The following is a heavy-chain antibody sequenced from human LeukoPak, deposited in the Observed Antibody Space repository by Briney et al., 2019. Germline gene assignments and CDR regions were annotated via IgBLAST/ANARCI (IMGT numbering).Heavy chain of an antibody. D-gene: IGHD6-13*01. Sequence: GESLKISCKGSGYTFTTYWIGWVRQMLGKGLEWMGIIYPGDSDTRYSPSFQGQVTISADKSISTAYLQWSSLKASDTAMYYCARLLRNIAAAVYFFDYWGQGTLVTVSS. J-gene: IGHJ4*02. V-gene: IGHV5-51*01. CDR3: ARLLRNIAAAVYFFDY. CDR1: GYTFTTYW. CDR2: IYPGDSDT.